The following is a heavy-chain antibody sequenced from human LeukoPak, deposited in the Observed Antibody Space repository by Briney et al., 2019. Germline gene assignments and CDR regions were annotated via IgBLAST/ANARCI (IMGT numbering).Heavy chain of an antibody. CDR3: TRVPYGDYYDSSGYYYPFDY. Sequence: GGSLTLSCTASGFTFGDYAMSWVRQAPGKGREWVGFIRSKAYGGRTEHAASVKGRFTIPRDDSKSIAYMQMNSLKTEDTAVYYCTRVPYGDYYDSSGYYYPFDYWGQGTLVTVSS. J-gene: IGHJ4*02. V-gene: IGHV3-49*04. D-gene: IGHD3-22*01. CDR1: GFTFGDYA. CDR2: IRSKAYGGRT.